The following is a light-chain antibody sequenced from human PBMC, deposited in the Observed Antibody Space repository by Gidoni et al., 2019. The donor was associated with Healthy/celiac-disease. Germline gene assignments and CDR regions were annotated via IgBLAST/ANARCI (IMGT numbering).Light chain of an antibody. CDR2: DVS. J-gene: IGLJ1*01. V-gene: IGLV2-14*03. CDR1: SRDVGGYNY. CDR3: SSSLRGTTYV. Sequence: QSALTQPASVSGSPGQSITISCTGTSRDVGGYNYVSWYQQHPGKAPKVMIYDVSHRPSGVSNRFSGSKSGNTASLTISGLQAEDEADYYCSSSLRGTTYVFGTGTKVTVL.